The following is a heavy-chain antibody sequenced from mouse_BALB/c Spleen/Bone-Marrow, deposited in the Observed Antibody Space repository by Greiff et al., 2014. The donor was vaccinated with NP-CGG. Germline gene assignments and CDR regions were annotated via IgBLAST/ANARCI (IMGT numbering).Heavy chain of an antibody. J-gene: IGHJ3*01. CDR3: ARRAARATGFAY. Sequence: VQLQQSGAELVKPGASVKLSCTASGFNIKDTYMHWVKQRPEQGLEWIGRIDPANGNTKYDPKFQGKATITADTSSNTAYLQPSSLTSEDTAAYYCARRAARATGFAYWGQGTLVTVSA. CDR2: IDPANGNT. D-gene: IGHD3-1*01. V-gene: IGHV14-3*02. CDR1: GFNIKDTY.